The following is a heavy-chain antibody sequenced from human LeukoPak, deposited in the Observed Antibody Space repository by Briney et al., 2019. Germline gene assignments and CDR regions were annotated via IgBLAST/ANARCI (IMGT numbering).Heavy chain of an antibody. D-gene: IGHD3-16*02. Sequence: SVKVSCKASGGTFRSYPISWVRQAPGQGLEWMGGIIPVLVTANYAQEFQGRVTITADDSTSTAYMELSSLRSEDTAVYYCATVFLRGLSNYWGQGTPVTVSS. CDR3: ATVFLRGLSNY. J-gene: IGHJ4*02. CDR1: GGTFRSYP. V-gene: IGHV1-69*13. CDR2: IIPVLVTA.